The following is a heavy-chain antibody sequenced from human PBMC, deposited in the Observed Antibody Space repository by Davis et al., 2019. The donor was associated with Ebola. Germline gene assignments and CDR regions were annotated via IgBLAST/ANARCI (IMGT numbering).Heavy chain of an antibody. V-gene: IGHV1-18*01. Sequence: AASVKVSCKASGYTFINYGISWLRQAPGQGLEWMGWISDYNGNRNYIQKFQDRLTLTTDTSTGPAYMELRSLRSDDTAIYYCARDPEPHYDFWTAFSRDYWGQGTLVTVSS. CDR1: GYTFINYG. D-gene: IGHD3-3*01. J-gene: IGHJ4*02. CDR3: ARDPEPHYDFWTAFSRDY. CDR2: ISDYNGNR.